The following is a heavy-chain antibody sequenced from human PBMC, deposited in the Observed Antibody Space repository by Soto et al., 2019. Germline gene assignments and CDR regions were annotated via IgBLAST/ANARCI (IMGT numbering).Heavy chain of an antibody. Sequence: EVQLLESGGGLVRPGGSLRLSCAASGFTFSSYAMTWVRQAPGKGLEWVSGVSGTGGSAYYADSVKGRFTISRDKSTNTLYLQMNSLRAEDTAVYYCARDLTHDYGDYPGYYYGMDVWGQGTTVTVSS. CDR3: ARDLTHDYGDYPGYYYGMDV. CDR2: VSGTGGSA. D-gene: IGHD4-17*01. CDR1: GFTFSSYA. J-gene: IGHJ6*02. V-gene: IGHV3-23*01.